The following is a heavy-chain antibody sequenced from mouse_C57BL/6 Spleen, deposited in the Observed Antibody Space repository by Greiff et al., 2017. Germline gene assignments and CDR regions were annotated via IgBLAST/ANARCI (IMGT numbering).Heavy chain of an antibody. J-gene: IGHJ1*03. Sequence: VQLKESGPELVKPGASVKISCKASGYSFTDYNMNWVKQSNGKSLEWIGVINPNYGTTSYNQKFKGKATLTVDQSSSTAYMQLNSLTSEDSAVYYCARCITTVEGWYFDVWGTGTTVTVSS. CDR2: INPNYGTT. D-gene: IGHD1-1*01. CDR1: GYSFTDYN. CDR3: ARCITTVEGWYFDV. V-gene: IGHV1-39*01.